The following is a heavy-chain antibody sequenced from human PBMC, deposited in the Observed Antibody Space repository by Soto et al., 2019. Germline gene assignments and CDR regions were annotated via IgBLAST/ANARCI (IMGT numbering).Heavy chain of an antibody. Sequence: SGPTLVNPTQTLTLTCTFSGFSLSTSGMCVSWIRQPPGKALEWLALIDWDDDKYYSTSLKTRLTISKDTSKNQVVLTMSNMDPVDTATYYCARALGPEIAAAAVDYWGQGTLVTVSS. CDR3: ARALGPEIAAAAVDY. V-gene: IGHV2-70*01. CDR1: GFSLSTSGMC. J-gene: IGHJ4*02. CDR2: IDWDDDK. D-gene: IGHD6-13*01.